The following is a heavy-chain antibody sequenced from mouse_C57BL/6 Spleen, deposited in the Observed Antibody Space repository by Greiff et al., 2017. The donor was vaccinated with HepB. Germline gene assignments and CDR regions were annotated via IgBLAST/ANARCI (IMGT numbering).Heavy chain of an antibody. CDR3: ARGNWDWYFDG. D-gene: IGHD4-1*01. J-gene: IGHJ1*03. CDR1: GYSITSGYY. V-gene: IGHV3-6*01. CDR2: ISYDGSN. Sequence: VQLQQSGPGLVKPSQSLSLTCSVTGYSITSGYYWNWIRQFPGNKLEWMGYISYDGSNNYNPSLKNRISITRDTSKNQFFLKLNSVTTEDTATYYRARGNWDWYFDGWGTGTTVTVSS.